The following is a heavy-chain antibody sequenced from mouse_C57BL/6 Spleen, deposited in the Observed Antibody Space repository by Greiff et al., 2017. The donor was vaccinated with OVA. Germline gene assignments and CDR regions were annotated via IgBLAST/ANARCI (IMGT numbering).Heavy chain of an antibody. CDR2: ISYDGSN. V-gene: IGHV3-6*01. CDR1: GYSITSGYY. Sequence: EVKLMESGPGLVKPSQSLSLTCSVTGYSITSGYYWNWIRQFPGNKLEWMGYISYDGSNNYNPSLKNRISITRDTSKNQFFLKLNSVTTEDTATYYCASLYGLYWYFDVWGTGTTVTVSS. D-gene: IGHD1-1*02. CDR3: ASLYGLYWYFDV. J-gene: IGHJ1*03.